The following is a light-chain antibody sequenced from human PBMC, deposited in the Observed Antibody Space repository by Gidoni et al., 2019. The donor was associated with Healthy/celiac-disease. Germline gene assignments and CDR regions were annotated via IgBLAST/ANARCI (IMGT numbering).Light chain of an antibody. CDR2: EVS. CDR1: SSDVGGYNY. V-gene: IGLV2-8*01. J-gene: IGLJ1*01. Sequence: QSSLTHPPSTSVSPGQSVTISCTGTSSDVGGYNYVSWYHQHPGKAHKLMIYEVSKRPSGVPDRFSGSKSGNTASMTVSGLQAEDEADYYCSSYAGSNNFVFGTGTKVTVL. CDR3: SSYAGSNNFV.